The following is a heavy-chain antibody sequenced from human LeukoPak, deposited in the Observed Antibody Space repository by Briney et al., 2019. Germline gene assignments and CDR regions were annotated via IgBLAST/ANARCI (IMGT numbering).Heavy chain of an antibody. V-gene: IGHV3-23*01. CDR2: INSSGGST. Sequence: PGGSPRLSCAAPGFTFSSYAVNRGRQAPGKGLEWVSSINSSGGSTYYADSVKGRFTISRDNSKNTLYLQMNSLRAEDTAVYYCAKGPMTKLDPWGQGTLVTVSS. D-gene: IGHD4-11*01. J-gene: IGHJ5*02. CDR1: GFTFSSYA. CDR3: AKGPMTKLDP.